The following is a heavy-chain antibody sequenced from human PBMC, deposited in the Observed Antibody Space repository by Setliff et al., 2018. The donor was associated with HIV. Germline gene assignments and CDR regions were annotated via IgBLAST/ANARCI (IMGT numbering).Heavy chain of an antibody. CDR3: ARHPDSGFYYSPLLNNWYFDL. V-gene: IGHV4-4*07. D-gene: IGHD3-22*01. CDR1: GGSISNYY. CDR2: IQTSGRT. J-gene: IGHJ2*01. Sequence: LSLTCTVPGGSISNYYWSWIRQPAGKGLEWIGRIQTSGRTNYNPSLKSRVTISLDTSKNQFSLKLTSVTAADTAVYYCARHPDSGFYYSPLLNNWYFDLWGPGTPVTVSS.